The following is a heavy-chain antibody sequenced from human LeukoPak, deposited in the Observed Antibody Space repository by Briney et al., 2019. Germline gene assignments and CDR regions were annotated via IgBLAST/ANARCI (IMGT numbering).Heavy chain of an antibody. CDR3: ARGQRTGSSGWYFRYYYYGMDV. Sequence: ASVKVSCKASGYTFTSYDINWVRQATGQGLEWMGWMNPNSGNTGYAQKFQGRVTVTRNTSISTAYMELSSLRSEDTAVYYCARGQRTGSSGWYFRYYYYGMDVWGQGTTVTVSS. CDR2: MNPNSGNT. J-gene: IGHJ6*02. CDR1: GYTFTSYD. D-gene: IGHD6-19*01. V-gene: IGHV1-8*01.